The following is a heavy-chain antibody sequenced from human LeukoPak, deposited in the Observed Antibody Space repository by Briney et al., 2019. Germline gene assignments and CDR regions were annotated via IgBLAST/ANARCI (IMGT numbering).Heavy chain of an antibody. V-gene: IGHV4-4*07. Sequence: SETLSLTCTVSGYSISRYYWSWIRQPAGKGLEWIGRIYTSGSTNYNPSLKSRVTISVDTSKNQFSLKLSSVTAADTAVYYCARSRPAAFYYYYMDVWGKGTTVTVSS. J-gene: IGHJ6*03. D-gene: IGHD2-2*01. CDR2: IYTSGST. CDR1: GYSISRYY. CDR3: ARSRPAAFYYYYMDV.